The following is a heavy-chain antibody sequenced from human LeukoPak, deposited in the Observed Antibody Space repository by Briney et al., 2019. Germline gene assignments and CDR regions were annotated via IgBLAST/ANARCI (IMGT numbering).Heavy chain of an antibody. D-gene: IGHD5-24*01. J-gene: IGHJ4*02. V-gene: IGHV4-59*01. CDR3: ARSKMATLHFDY. CDR2: IYYSGST. Sequence: RSSETLSLTCTVSGDSISSYYWSWIRQPPGKGLEWIGYIYYSGSTNYNPSLKSRVTISVDTSKNQFSLKLSSVTAADTAVYYCARSKMATLHFDYWGQGTLVTVSS. CDR1: GDSISSYY.